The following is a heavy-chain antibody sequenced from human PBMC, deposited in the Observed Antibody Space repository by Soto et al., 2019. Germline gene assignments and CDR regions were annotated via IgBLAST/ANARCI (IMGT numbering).Heavy chain of an antibody. J-gene: IGHJ4*02. D-gene: IGHD3-16*01. CDR3: AEGGHGDYVPFDY. V-gene: IGHV3-23*01. CDR2: ISGSGGST. Sequence: GGSLRLSCAASGFTFSSYAMSWVRQAPGKGLEWVSAISGSGGSTYYADSVKGRFTISRDNTKNTLYLQMNSLRAEDTAVYYCAEGGHGDYVPFDYWGQGTLVTVSS. CDR1: GFTFSSYA.